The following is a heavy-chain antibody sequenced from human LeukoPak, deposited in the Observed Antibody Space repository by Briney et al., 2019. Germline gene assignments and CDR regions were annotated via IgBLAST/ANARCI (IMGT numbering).Heavy chain of an antibody. J-gene: IGHJ6*02. CDR1: GGTFSSYA. V-gene: IGHV1-69*04. CDR2: IIPILGIA. Sequence: SVKVSCKASGGTFSSYAISWVRQAPGQGLEWMGRIIPILGIANYAQKFQGRVTITADKSTSTAYMELSSLRPEDTAVYYCATRGGSTSRQTHYYYYGMDVWGQGTTVTVSS. CDR3: ATRGGSTSRQTHYYYYGMDV. D-gene: IGHD2-2*01.